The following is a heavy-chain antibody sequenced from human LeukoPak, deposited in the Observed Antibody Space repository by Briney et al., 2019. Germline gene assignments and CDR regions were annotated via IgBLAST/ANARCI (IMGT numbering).Heavy chain of an antibody. J-gene: IGHJ4*02. CDR1: GGTFSSYA. CDR3: ASLRIFSSSDVNFDY. CDR2: IIPIFGTA. V-gene: IGHV1-69*13. D-gene: IGHD6-6*01. Sequence: SVKVSCKASGGTFSSYAISWVRQAPGQGLEWMGGIIPIFGTANYAQKFQGRVTITADESTSTAYMELSSLRSEDTAVYYCASLRIFSSSDVNFDYWGQGTLVTVSP.